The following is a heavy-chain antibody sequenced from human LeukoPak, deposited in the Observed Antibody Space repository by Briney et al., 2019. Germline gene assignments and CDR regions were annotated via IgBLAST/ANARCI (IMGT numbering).Heavy chain of an antibody. CDR3: ARTAYSSGWYVRAIDI. CDR2: IIPIFGTA. CDR1: GGTFSSYA. D-gene: IGHD6-19*01. Sequence: SVKVSCKASGGTFSSYAISWVRQAPGQGLEWMGGIIPIFGTANYAQKFQGRVTITADKSTSTAYMELSSLRSEDTAVYYCARTAYSSGWYVRAIDIWGQGTMVTVSS. V-gene: IGHV1-69*06. J-gene: IGHJ3*02.